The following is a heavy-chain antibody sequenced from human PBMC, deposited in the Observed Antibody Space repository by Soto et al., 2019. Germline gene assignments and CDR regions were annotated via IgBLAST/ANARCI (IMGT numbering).Heavy chain of an antibody. CDR3: GRDSGAKFSSS. CDR2: IVPIYRTA. V-gene: IGHV1-69*13. CDR1: GGTYSRHR. J-gene: IGHJ4*02. Sequence: SVKISCKAPGGTYSRHRINWVRQAPGQGLEWVGGIVPIYRTADYAQKFQGRVTITADESARTAYLEVRSLKSQDTAVDYCGRDSGAKFSSSWGQGTLVAVSS. D-gene: IGHD6-13*01.